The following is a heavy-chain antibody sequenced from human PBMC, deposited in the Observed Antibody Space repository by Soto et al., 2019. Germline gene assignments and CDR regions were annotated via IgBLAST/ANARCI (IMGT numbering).Heavy chain of an antibody. J-gene: IGHJ5*02. CDR1: GGTFSSCA. D-gene: IGHD2-2*01. V-gene: IGHV1-69*13. Sequence: SVKVSCKASGGTFSSCAISWVRQAPGQGLEWMGGIIPIFGTANYAQKFQGRVTITADESTSTAYMELSSLRSEDTAVYYCARGGGLPAAVNNWFDPWGQGTLVTVSS. CDR2: IIPIFGTA. CDR3: ARGGGLPAAVNNWFDP.